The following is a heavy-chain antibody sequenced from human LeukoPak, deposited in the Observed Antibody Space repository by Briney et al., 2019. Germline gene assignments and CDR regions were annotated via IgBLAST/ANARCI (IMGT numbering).Heavy chain of an antibody. D-gene: IGHD3-22*01. CDR3: ARGSTYYDSSGQVPFDY. CDR2: INHSGST. V-gene: IGHV4-34*01. J-gene: IGHJ4*02. Sequence: MSSETLSLTCAVYGGSFSGYYWSWIRQPPGKGLEWIGEINHSGSTNYNPSLKSRVTISVDTSKNQFSLKLSSVTAADTAVYYCARGSTYYDSSGQVPFDYWGQGTLVTVSS. CDR1: GGSFSGYY.